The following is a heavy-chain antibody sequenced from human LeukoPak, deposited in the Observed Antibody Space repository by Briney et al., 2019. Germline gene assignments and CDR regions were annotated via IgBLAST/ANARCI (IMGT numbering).Heavy chain of an antibody. J-gene: IGHJ4*02. CDR1: GFTFSNAW. D-gene: IGHD7-27*01. CDR3: TTGNWGSFSY. V-gene: IGHV3-15*01. CDR2: IKSKTDGGTT. Sequence: GGSLRLSCAASGFTFSNAWMDWVRQAPAKGLEFVGRIKSKTDGGTTDYVAPVKGRFTISRDDSKNTLYLQVNSLNTEDTAVYYCTTGNWGSFSYWGQGTMVTVSS.